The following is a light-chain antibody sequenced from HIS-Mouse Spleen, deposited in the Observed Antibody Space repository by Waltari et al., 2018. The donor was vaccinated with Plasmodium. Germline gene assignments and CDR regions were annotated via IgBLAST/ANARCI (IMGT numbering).Light chain of an antibody. CDR3: YSTDSSGNHRV. Sequence: SYELTQPPSVSVSPGPTASITCSGDKLGDKYACWYQQKPGQSPVLVIYEDSKRPSGIPERFSGSSSGTMATLTISGAQVEDEADYYCYSTDSSGNHRVFGGGTKLTVL. J-gene: IGLJ3*02. CDR1: KLGDKY. V-gene: IGLV3-10*01. CDR2: EDS.